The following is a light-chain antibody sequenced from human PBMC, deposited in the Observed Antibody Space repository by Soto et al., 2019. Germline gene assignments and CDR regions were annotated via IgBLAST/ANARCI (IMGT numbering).Light chain of an antibody. V-gene: IGLV2-14*03. J-gene: IGLJ2*01. CDR3: TSWTTSTTMI. Sequence: QSALTQPASVSGSPGQSITITCTGTRSDIGAYNFVSWYQQHPGAVPKLMLYDVSIQPSGVSNRFSGSKSGNTASLTISGLQAEDEADYYCTSWTTSTTMIFGGGTKVTVL. CDR1: RSDIGAYNF. CDR2: DVS.